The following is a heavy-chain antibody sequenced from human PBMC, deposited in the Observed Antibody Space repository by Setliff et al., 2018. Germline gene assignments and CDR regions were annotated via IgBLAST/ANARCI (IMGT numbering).Heavy chain of an antibody. CDR1: GFSISDHY. D-gene: IGHD3-10*01. CDR2: TKNKANAGYM. Sequence: GGSLRLSCAASGFSISDHYMDWVRQAPGKGLEWVGRTKNKANAGYMEYAASVKDRFIISRDDSKNSLYLQMYSLKSDDTAVYYCVRAIVIRGSKPLDSWGQGTLVTVSS. J-gene: IGHJ4*02. CDR3: VRAIVIRGSKPLDS. V-gene: IGHV3-72*01.